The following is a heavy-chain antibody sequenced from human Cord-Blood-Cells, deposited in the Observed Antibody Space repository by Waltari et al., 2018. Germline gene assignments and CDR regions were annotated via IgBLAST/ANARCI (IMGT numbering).Heavy chain of an antibody. D-gene: IGHD3-9*01. J-gene: IGHJ4*02. CDR3: ASGGAYYDILTGYYY. V-gene: IGHV4-34*01. CDR2: INHSGST. CDR1: GGSFSGYS. Sequence: QVQLQQWGAGLLKPSETLSLTCAVYGGSFSGYSWGWIRPPPGKGLEWIGEINHSGSTNYNPSLKSRVTISVDTSKNQFSLKLSSVTAADTAVYYCASGGAYYDILTGYYYWGQGTLVTVSS.